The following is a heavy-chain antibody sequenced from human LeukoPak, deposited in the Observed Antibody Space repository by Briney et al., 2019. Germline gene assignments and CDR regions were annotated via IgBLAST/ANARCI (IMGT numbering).Heavy chain of an antibody. CDR1: GFTFSTYG. D-gene: IGHD3-22*01. CDR3: AKDYYDSSYFDY. Sequence: GGSLRLSCVASGFTFSTYGMSWVRQAPGKGLEWVSAISGSGGSTYYADSVKGRFTISRDNSKNTLYLQMNSLRAEDTAVYYCAKDYYDSSYFDYWGQGTLVTVSS. V-gene: IGHV3-23*01. J-gene: IGHJ4*02. CDR2: ISGSGGST.